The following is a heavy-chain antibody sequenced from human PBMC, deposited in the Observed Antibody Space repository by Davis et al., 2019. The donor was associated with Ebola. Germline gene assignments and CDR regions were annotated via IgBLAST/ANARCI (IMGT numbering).Heavy chain of an antibody. CDR3: ARSLTYRVYAFDI. J-gene: IGHJ3*02. Sequence: SETLSLTCAVYGVSFSGYYWSWIRQPPGKGLEWIGEINHSGSTNYNPSLKSRVTISVDTSKNQFSLQLNSVTPEDTAVYYCARSLTYRVYAFDIWGQGTMVTVSS. CDR1: GVSFSGYY. D-gene: IGHD6-13*01. V-gene: IGHV4-34*01. CDR2: INHSGST.